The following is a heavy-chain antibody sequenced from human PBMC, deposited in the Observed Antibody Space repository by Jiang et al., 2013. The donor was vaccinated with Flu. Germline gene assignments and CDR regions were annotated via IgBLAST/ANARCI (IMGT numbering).Heavy chain of an antibody. D-gene: IGHD3-10*01. CDR3: AAASYGSGSYYYYYYYGMDV. V-gene: IGHV1-58*02. CDR2: IVVGSGNT. J-gene: IGHJ6*02. Sequence: LVESGPEVKKPGTSVKVSCKASGFTFTSSAMQWVRQARGQRLEWIGWIVVGSGNTNYAQKFQERVTITRDMSTSRAYMELSSLRSEDTAVYYCAAASYGSGSYYYYYYYGMDVWGQGTTVTVSS. CDR1: GFTFTSSA.